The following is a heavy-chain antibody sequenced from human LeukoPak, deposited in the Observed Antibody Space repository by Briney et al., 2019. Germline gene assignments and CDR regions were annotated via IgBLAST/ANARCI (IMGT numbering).Heavy chain of an antibody. CDR2: IYSGGST. D-gene: IGHD3-22*01. CDR1: GFTVSSNY. J-gene: IGHJ4*02. V-gene: IGHV3-53*05. CDR3: ARDKDYYDSSGDFDY. Sequence: GGSLRLSCAASGFTVSSNYMSWVRQAPGKGLEWVSVIYSGGSTYYADSVKGRFTISRDNSKNTLYLQMNSLRAEDTAVYYCARDKDYYDSSGDFDYWGQGTLVTVSS.